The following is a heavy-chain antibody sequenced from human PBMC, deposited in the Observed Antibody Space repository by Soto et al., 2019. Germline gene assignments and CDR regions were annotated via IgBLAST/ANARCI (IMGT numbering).Heavy chain of an antibody. CDR2: IKSKTDGGTT. J-gene: IGHJ6*02. CDR3: TTDYLATMIVVGYYYGMDV. Sequence: GSLRLSCAASGFTFSNAWMSWVRQAPGKGLEWVGRIKSKTDGGTTDYAAPVKGRFTISRDDSKNTLYLQMNSLKTEDTAVYYCTTDYLATMIVVGYYYGMDVWGQGTTVTVSS. CDR1: GFTFSNAW. D-gene: IGHD3-22*01. V-gene: IGHV3-15*01.